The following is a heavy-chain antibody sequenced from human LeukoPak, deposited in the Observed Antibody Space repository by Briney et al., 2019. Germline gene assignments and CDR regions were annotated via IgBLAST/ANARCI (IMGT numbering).Heavy chain of an antibody. CDR1: GYTFTSYD. V-gene: IGHV1-8*01. D-gene: IGHD3-3*01. J-gene: IGHJ6*02. Sequence: ASVKVSCKASGYTFTSYDINWVRQATGQGLEWMGWMNPNSGNTGYAQKFQGRVTMTRNTSISTVYMELSSLRSEDTAVYYCAGSLSGYYPQYGMDVWGQGTTVTVSS. CDR2: MNPNSGNT. CDR3: AGSLSGYYPQYGMDV.